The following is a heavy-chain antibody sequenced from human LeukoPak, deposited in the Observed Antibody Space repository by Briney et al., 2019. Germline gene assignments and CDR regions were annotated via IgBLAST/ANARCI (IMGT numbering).Heavy chain of an antibody. CDR3: ARGSSITMVRGVRLAY. J-gene: IGHJ4*02. V-gene: IGHV3-48*04. CDR2: ISSSSSTI. CDR1: GFTFSSYS. D-gene: IGHD3-10*01. Sequence: GGSLRLSCAASGFTFSSYSMNWVRQAPGKGLEWVSYISSSSSTIYYADSVKGRFTISRDNAKNSLYLQMNSLRAEDTAVYYCARGSSITMVRGVRLAYWGQGTPVTVSS.